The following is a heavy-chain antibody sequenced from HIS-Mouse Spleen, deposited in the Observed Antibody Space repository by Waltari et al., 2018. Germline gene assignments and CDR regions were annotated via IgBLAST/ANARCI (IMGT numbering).Heavy chain of an antibody. CDR1: GFTFSSYW. V-gene: IGHV3-74*01. J-gene: IGHJ4*02. Sequence: EVQLVESGGGLVQPGGSLRLSCAASGFTFSSYWIHWVRQAPGKGLVWVSRINSDGSSTSYADSVKGRFTISRDNAKNTLYLQMNSLRAEDTAVYYCVEGAKLSLDYWGQGTLVTVSS. CDR2: INSDGSST. D-gene: IGHD3-16*01. CDR3: VEGAKLSLDY.